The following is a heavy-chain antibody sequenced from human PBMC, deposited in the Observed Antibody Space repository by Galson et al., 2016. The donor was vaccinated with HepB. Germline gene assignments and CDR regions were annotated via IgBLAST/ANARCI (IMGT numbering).Heavy chain of an antibody. CDR3: ARFRPLTSHYGNTEQLEH. CDR1: GFTFSESG. V-gene: IGHV3-73*01. Sequence: SLRLSCAASGFTFSESGIHWVRQASGKGLEWIGRIRDIGNSYATAYAASVESRFTISRDDSKNTAYLRMNSLKTEDTAVYYCARFRPLTSHYGNTEQLEHWGQGTLVTVSS. CDR2: IRDIGNSYAT. J-gene: IGHJ5*02. D-gene: IGHD3-10*01.